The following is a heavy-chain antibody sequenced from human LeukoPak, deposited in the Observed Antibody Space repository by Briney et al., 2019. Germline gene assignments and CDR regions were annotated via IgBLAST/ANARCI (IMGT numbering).Heavy chain of an antibody. D-gene: IGHD3-3*01. CDR2: TNEAGGDK. CDR1: GFTFSDFW. V-gene: IGHV3-7*03. CDR3: AKGDDFWSGYYANFDY. J-gene: IGHJ4*02. Sequence: GGSLRLSCAASGFTFSDFWMSWVRQAPGKGLECVASTNEAGGDKYYVDSVKGRFTISRDNSKNSLYLQMNSLRAEDTALYYCAKGDDFWSGYYANFDYWGQGTLVTVSS.